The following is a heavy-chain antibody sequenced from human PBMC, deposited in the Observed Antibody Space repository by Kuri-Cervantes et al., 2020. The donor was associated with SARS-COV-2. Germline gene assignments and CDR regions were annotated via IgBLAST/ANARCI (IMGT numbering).Heavy chain of an antibody. CDR3: ARGAID. J-gene: IGHJ4*02. Sequence: SETLSLTCTVSGVSVTTFGSYWTWIRQPPGKGLEWVGYIYYNGSTYYNPSLRSRVIVSMDRSKNQFSLNLNSVTAADTALYYCARGAIDWGQGTLVTVSS. V-gene: IGHV4-31*02. CDR1: GVSVTTFGSY. CDR2: IYYNGST. D-gene: IGHD2/OR15-2a*01.